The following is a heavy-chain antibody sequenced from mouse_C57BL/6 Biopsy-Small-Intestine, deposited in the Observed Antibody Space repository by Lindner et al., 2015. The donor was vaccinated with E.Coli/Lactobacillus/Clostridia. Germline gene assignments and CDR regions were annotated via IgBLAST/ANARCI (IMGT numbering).Heavy chain of an antibody. CDR2: I. V-gene: IGHV1-82*01. J-gene: IGHJ1*01. CDR3: ARGGSFSNFRYFDV. Sequence: IYYNGEFKGKATLTADKSSSTAYMQLSSLTSEDSAVYFCARGGSFSNFRYFDVWGAGTTVTVSS. D-gene: IGHD2-5*01.